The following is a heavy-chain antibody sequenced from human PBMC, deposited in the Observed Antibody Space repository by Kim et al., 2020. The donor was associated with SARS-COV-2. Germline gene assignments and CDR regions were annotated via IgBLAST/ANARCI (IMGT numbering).Heavy chain of an antibody. Sequence: SETLSLTCAVYGGSFSGYYWSWIRQPPGKGLEWIGEINHSGSTNYNPSLKSRVTISVDTSKNQFSLKLSSVTAADTAVYYCARKDIRKGGYFDYWGQGTLVTVSS. V-gene: IGHV4-34*01. CDR3: ARKDIRKGGYFDY. J-gene: IGHJ4*02. CDR2: INHSGST. D-gene: IGHD2-15*01. CDR1: GGSFSGYY.